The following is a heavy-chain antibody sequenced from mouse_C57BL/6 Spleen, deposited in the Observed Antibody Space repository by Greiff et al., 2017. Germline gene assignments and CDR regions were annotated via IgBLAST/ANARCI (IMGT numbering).Heavy chain of an antibody. CDR3: ARGPDLLGYYYAMDY. CDR1: GFTFSDYG. V-gene: IGHV5-17*01. Sequence: EVKLMESGGGLVKPGGSLKLSCAASGFTFSDYGMHWVRQAPEKGLEWVAYISSGSSTIYYADTVKGRFTISRDNAKNTLFLQMTSLRSEDTAMYYCARGPDLLGYYYAMDYWGQGTSVTVSS. J-gene: IGHJ4*01. CDR2: ISSGSSTI. D-gene: IGHD2-1*01.